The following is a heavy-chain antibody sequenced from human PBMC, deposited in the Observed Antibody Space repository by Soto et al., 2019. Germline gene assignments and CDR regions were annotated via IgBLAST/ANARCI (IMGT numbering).Heavy chain of an antibody. CDR1: GLTFGDVW. Sequence: PGGPQRHRRAAAGLTFGDVWVTRVRQAQGKGLEWVVRIKIKSDCETADVCAPVKGRFKISRDDSKNTVLLERNSLKSEDTALYYCAITARIKRDSSTSCDYCGQGTQVTVS. J-gene: IGHJ4*02. CDR3: AITARIKRDSSTSCDY. D-gene: IGHD6-6*01. CDR2: IKIKSDCETA. V-gene: IGHV3-15*01.